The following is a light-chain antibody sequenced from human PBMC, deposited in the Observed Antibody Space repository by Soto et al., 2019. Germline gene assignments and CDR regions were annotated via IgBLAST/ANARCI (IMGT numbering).Light chain of an antibody. CDR2: DVN. CDR1: SSDVGGYNY. CDR3: SSYTGSSTYVV. J-gene: IGLJ2*01. V-gene: IGLV2-11*01. Sequence: QSALTQPRSVSGSPGQSVTISCTGTSSDVGGYNYVSWYQQHPGKAPKLMIYDVNNRPSGVSNRFSGSKSGNTASLTISGLQAEDEADYYCSSYTGSSTYVVFGGGTKVTVL.